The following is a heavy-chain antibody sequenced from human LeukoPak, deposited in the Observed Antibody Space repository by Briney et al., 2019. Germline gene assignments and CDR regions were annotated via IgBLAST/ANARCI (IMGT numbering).Heavy chain of an antibody. CDR2: IKSKTDGGTT. J-gene: IGHJ1*01. CDR3: TSLRGSSSQYFQY. CDR1: GFTFSNAW. Sequence: GGSLRLSCAASGFTFSNAWVSWVRQAPGKGLEWVGRIKSKTDGGTTDYAAPVKGRFTISRDDSKDTLYLQMNSLRTEDTAVYYCTSLRGSSSQYFQYWGQGTLVTVSS. V-gene: IGHV3-15*01. D-gene: IGHD6-13*01.